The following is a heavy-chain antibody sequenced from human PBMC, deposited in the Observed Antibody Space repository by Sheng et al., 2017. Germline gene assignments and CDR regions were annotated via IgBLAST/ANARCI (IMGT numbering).Heavy chain of an antibody. CDR3: ARDFPSYDFWSGYYKRQDTPYYYYYMDV. CDR1: GGTFSSYT. CDR2: IIPILGIA. D-gene: IGHD3-3*01. V-gene: IGHV1-69*08. Sequence: QVQLVQSGAEVKKPGSSVKVSCKASGGTFSSYTISWVRQAPGQGLEWMGRIIPILGIANYAQKFQGRVTITADKSTSTAYMELSSLRSEDTAVYYCARDFPSYDFWSGYYKRQDTPYYYYYMDVWGKGTTVTVSS. J-gene: IGHJ6*03.